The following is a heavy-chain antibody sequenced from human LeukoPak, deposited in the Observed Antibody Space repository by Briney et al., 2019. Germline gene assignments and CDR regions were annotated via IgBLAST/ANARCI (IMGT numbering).Heavy chain of an antibody. D-gene: IGHD2-21*02. V-gene: IGHV3-30-3*01. CDR3: ARENLGDCYFDY. J-gene: IGHJ4*02. CDR1: GFTFSRHA. Sequence: PGGSLRLSCAASGFTFSRHAIHWVRQAPGKGLEWVSVISYDGSNKYYADSVKGRFTISRDNSRNTLYLQMNSLRTEDTAVYYCARENLGDCYFDYWGQGTLVTVSS. CDR2: ISYDGSNK.